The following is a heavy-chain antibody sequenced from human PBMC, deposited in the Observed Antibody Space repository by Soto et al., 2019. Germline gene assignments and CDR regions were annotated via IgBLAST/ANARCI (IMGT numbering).Heavy chain of an antibody. CDR2: SSATGAGT. CDR1: GFTFSSYG. V-gene: IGHV3-23*01. CDR3: AKDQVAAGYYFDY. D-gene: IGHD2-15*01. J-gene: IGHJ4*02. Sequence: GGSLRLSCAASGFTFSSYGMTWVRQAPGKGLEWVSFSSATGAGTYYADSVKGRFSISRDNSRNVLYLQMNSLRVEDSAIYYCAKDQVAAGYYFDYWGLGILVTVSS.